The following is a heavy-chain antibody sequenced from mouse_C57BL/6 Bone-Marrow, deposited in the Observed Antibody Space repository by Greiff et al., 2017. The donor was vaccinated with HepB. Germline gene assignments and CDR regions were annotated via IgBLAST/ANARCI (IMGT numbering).Heavy chain of an antibody. J-gene: IGHJ2*01. Sequence: QVQLQQSGPELVKPGASVKISCKASGYAFSSSWMNWVKQRPGKGLEWIGRIYPGDGDTNYNGKFKGKATLTADKSSSTAYMQLSSLTSEDSAVYFCARRGGFITTVVDYFDYWGQGTTLTVSS. CDR2: IYPGDGDT. V-gene: IGHV1-82*01. CDR1: GYAFSSSW. CDR3: ARRGGFITTVVDYFDY. D-gene: IGHD1-1*01.